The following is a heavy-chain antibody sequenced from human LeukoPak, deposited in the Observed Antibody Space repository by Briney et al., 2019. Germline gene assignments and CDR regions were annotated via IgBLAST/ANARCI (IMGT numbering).Heavy chain of an antibody. CDR3: AREQGYGDYNYDY. J-gene: IGHJ4*02. D-gene: IGHD4-17*01. CDR2: IYTSGST. Sequence: SETLSLTCTVSGGSISSGSYYWSWIRQPAGKGLEWIGRIYTSGSTNYNPSLKSRVTMSVDTSKNQFSLKLSSVTAADTAVYYCAREQGYGDYNYDYWGQGTLVTVSS. CDR1: GGSISSGSYY. V-gene: IGHV4-61*02.